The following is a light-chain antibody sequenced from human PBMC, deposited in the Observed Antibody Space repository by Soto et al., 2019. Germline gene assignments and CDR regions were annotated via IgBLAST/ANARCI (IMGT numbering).Light chain of an antibody. V-gene: IGLV2-14*01. CDR2: EVS. J-gene: IGLJ2*01. CDR1: SSDVGGYKY. CDR3: ASYTSSSTSVI. Sequence: QSVLTQPASVSGSPGQSITISCTGTSSDVGGYKYVSWYQQHPDKAPKLIIFEVSNRPSGISSRFSGSKSGNTASLTISGLQAEDEADCYCASYTSSSTSVIFGRGTKLT.